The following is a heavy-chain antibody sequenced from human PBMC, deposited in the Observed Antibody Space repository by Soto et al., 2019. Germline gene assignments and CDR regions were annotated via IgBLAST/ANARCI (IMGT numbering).Heavy chain of an antibody. CDR1: GFTFSSYS. D-gene: IGHD5-18*01. CDR2: ISSSSSYI. CDR3: ARDIGGAYVDTAMALGYYYYGMDV. V-gene: IGHV3-21*01. J-gene: IGHJ6*02. Sequence: GGSLRLSCAASGFTFSSYSMNWVRQAPGKGLEWVSSISSSSSYIYYADSVKGRFTISRDNAKNSLYLQMNSLRAEDTAVYYCARDIGGAYVDTAMALGYYYYGMDVWGQGTTVTVSS.